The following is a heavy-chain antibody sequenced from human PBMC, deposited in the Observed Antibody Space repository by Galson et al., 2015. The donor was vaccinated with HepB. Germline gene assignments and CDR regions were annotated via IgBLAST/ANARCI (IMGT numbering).Heavy chain of an antibody. CDR1: GYTFTSYD. V-gene: IGHV1-8*01. J-gene: IGHJ4*02. D-gene: IGHD2-2*01. Sequence: SVKVSCKASGYTFTSYDINWVRQATGQGLEWMGWMNPNSGNTGYTQKFQGRVTMTRNTSISTAYMELSSLRSEDTAVYYCARGRGYCSSTSCYPPYFDYWGQGTLVTVSS. CDR2: MNPNSGNT. CDR3: ARGRGYCSSTSCYPPYFDY.